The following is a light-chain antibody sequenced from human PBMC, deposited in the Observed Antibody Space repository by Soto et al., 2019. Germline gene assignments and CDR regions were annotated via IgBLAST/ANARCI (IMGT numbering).Light chain of an antibody. J-gene: IGKJ1*01. CDR2: KAS. V-gene: IGKV1-5*03. CDR1: QSISSW. Sequence: DIQMTQSPSTLSASVGDRVTITCRASQSISSWLAWYQQKPGKAPKLLIYKASSLESGVPSRFSGSGSGTEFTLTISSLQPDDVATYYCQHYDGFPWTFGQGTKVEIK. CDR3: QHYDGFPWT.